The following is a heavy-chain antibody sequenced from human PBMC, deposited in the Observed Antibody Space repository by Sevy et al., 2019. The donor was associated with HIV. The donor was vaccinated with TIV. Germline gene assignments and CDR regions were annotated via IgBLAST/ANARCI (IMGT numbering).Heavy chain of an antibody. CDR2: IYSYGET. CDR1: GASIRDSSYY. D-gene: IGHD6-13*01. Sequence: SESLSLTCTVSGASIRDSSYYWAWIRQPPGKGLEWIGNIYSYGETYYNSSLKSRVTISVDTSKNQFSLSLTSVTAADTTIYFCARSMEQQLDAFDIWGQGTMVTVSS. CDR3: ARSMEQQLDAFDI. V-gene: IGHV4-39*01. J-gene: IGHJ3*02.